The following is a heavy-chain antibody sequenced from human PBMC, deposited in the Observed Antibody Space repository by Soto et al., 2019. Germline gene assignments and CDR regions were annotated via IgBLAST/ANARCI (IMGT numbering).Heavy chain of an antibody. J-gene: IGHJ5*02. Sequence: GGPLRLSWAASGFTCSSYSMSWVRQAPGKGLEWVSYISSSSTTKYYADSVKGRFTISRDNAKNSLYLQMNSLRAEDTAVYYCARDGCSGSNCLNWFDPWGQGTLVTVFS. D-gene: IGHD2-15*01. CDR1: GFTCSSYS. V-gene: IGHV3-48*01. CDR2: ISSSSTTK. CDR3: ARDGCSGSNCLNWFDP.